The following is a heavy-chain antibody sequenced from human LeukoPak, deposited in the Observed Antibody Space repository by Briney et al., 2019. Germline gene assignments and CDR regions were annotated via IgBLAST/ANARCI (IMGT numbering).Heavy chain of an antibody. CDR3: ACYYDSSGYRFDY. D-gene: IGHD3-22*01. CDR1: GGSISSSNW. CDR2: IIHTGST. Sequence: SETLSLTCSASGGSISSSNWWSWARQPPGKGLEWIGEIIHTGSTNYNPSLKSRVTISVDKSKNQFSLNLSSVTAADTAMYYCACYYDSSGYRFDYWGHGALVTVSS. J-gene: IGHJ4*01. V-gene: IGHV4-4*02.